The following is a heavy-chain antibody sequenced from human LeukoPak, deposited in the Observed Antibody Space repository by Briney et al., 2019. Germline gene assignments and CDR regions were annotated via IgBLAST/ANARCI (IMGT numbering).Heavy chain of an antibody. CDR1: GGSISSYY. Sequence: PSETLSLTCTVSGGSISSYYWSWIRQPPGKGLEWIGYIYYSGSTNYNPSLKSRVTMSADTSKNQSSLKLSSVTAADTAVYYCARVPRSYYYYYYMDVWGKGTTVTVSS. CDR3: ARVPRSYYYYYYMDV. J-gene: IGHJ6*03. V-gene: IGHV4-59*01. CDR2: IYYSGST.